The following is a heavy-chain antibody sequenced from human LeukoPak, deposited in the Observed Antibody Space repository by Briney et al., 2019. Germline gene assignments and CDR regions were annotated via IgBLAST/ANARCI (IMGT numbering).Heavy chain of an antibody. CDR3: AKDIRGYSGYETSYFDY. V-gene: IGHV3-23*01. D-gene: IGHD5-12*01. CDR1: GFTFSSSA. Sequence: GGSLRLSCAASGFTFSSSAMSWVRQAPGKGLEWLSTISGGGGSTYYADSVKGRFTISRDNAKNSLYLQMNSLRAEDTALYYCAKDIRGYSGYETSYFDYWGQGTLVTVSS. CDR2: ISGGGGST. J-gene: IGHJ4*02.